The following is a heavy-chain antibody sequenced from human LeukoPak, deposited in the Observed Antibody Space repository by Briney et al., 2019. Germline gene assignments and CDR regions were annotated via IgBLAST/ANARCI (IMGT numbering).Heavy chain of an antibody. Sequence: SETLSLTCIVSGGSISSSIYYWAWVRQPPGKGLEWIGTVFYNGATQYSPSLRSRVTISVDTSKNQFSLKLSSVTAADTAVYYCARVNYGSGSPYFDYWGQGTLVTVSS. V-gene: IGHV4-39*07. CDR2: VFYNGAT. CDR1: GGSISSSIYY. D-gene: IGHD3-10*01. CDR3: ARVNYGSGSPYFDY. J-gene: IGHJ4*02.